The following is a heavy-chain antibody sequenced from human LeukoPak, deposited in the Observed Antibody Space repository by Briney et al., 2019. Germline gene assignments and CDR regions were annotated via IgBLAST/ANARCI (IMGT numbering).Heavy chain of an antibody. Sequence: SETLSLTCTVSGGSISSYYWSWIRQPPGKGLEWIGYIYYSGSTNYNPSLKSRVTMSVDASKNQFSLKLSSVTAADTAVYYCARDLQLYPSYGMDVWGQGTTVTVSS. V-gene: IGHV4-59*12. CDR2: IYYSGST. J-gene: IGHJ6*02. CDR1: GGSISSYY. CDR3: ARDLQLYPSYGMDV. D-gene: IGHD3-16*02.